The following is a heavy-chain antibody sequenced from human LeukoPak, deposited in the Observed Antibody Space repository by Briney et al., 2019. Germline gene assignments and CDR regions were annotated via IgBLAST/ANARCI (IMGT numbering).Heavy chain of an antibody. CDR3: ASPGAGVATIWGLDY. CDR1: GYTFTGYY. V-gene: IGHV1-2*02. CDR2: INPNSGGT. Sequence: GASVKVSCKASGYTFTGYYMHWVRQAPGQRLEWMGWINPNSGGTNYAQKFQGRVTMTRDTSISTAYMELSRLRSDDTAVYYCASPGAGVATIWGLDYWGQGTLVTVSS. D-gene: IGHD5-12*01. J-gene: IGHJ4*02.